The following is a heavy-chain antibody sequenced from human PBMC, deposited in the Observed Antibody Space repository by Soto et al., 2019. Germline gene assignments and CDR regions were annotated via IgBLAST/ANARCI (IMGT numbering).Heavy chain of an antibody. V-gene: IGHV4-59*01. CDR2: IYYSGST. Sequence: CVTSPVSAVSISNYSWRCLRPPPEKGREWIGYIYYSGSTNYNPSLKSRVTISVDTSKNQYSLNLTSVTAADTAVEYCGGRDGYNCVDYWGKGTLVTV. J-gene: IGHJ4*02. D-gene: IGHD5-12*01. CDR1: AVSISNYS. CDR3: GGRDGYNCVDY.